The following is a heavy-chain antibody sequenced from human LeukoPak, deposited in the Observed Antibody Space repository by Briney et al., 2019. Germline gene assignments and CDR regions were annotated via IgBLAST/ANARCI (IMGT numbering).Heavy chain of an antibody. J-gene: IGHJ4*02. V-gene: IGHV3-43*01. CDR2: ITWDGGYS. D-gene: IGHD5-12*01. CDR3: ARASGYHYYFDY. CDR1: GFTFDDYT. Sequence: GGSLRLSCAASGFTFDDYTMHWVRQGPGKGLEWVSLITWDGGYSYYADSVKGRFTVSRDNSENSLYLQMNSPRTEDTALYYCARASGYHYYFDYWGQGTLVTVSS.